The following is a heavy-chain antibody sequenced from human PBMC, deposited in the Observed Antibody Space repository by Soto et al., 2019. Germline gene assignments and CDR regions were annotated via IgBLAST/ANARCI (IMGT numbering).Heavy chain of an antibody. J-gene: IGHJ5*02. D-gene: IGHD4-17*01. CDR2: IIPIFGTA. CDR3: ARGGTYGDSHNWFDP. Sequence: SVKVSCKASGGTFSSYAISWVRQAPGQGLEWMGGIIPIFGTANYAQKFQGRVTITADKSTSTAYMELSSLRSEDTAVYYCARGGTYGDSHNWFDPWSQGTLVTVSS. CDR1: GGTFSSYA. V-gene: IGHV1-69*06.